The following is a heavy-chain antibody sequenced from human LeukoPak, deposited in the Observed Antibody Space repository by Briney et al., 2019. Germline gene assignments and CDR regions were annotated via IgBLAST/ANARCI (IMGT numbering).Heavy chain of an antibody. CDR3: TTEGVNCSGPSCPYCDY. V-gene: IGHV3-15*01. CDR2: IKSKTEGGSS. CDR1: GFTFGDYA. D-gene: IGHD2-2*01. Sequence: GGSLRLSCTASGFTFGDYAMSWFRQAPGKGLEWVGRIKSKTEGGSSDYAAPVKGRFTISRDDSKNTLYLQMSSLKTEDTAVYYCTTEGVNCSGPSCPYCDYWGQGALVTVSS. J-gene: IGHJ4*02.